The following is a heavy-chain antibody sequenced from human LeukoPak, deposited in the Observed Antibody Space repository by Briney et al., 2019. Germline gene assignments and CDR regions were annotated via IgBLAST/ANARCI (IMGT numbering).Heavy chain of an antibody. Sequence: SETLSLTCAVHSESFSDYSWNWVRQPPGKGLEWIGKINHSGSIKYNPSLKSRVIIAVDTSKNQFSLKLNFLTAADTAVYYCAGGLFDPNSPLFGAGRGLEPLDSWGHGTLVRVSS. CDR3: AGGLFDPNSPLFGAGRGLEPLDS. CDR2: INHSGSI. V-gene: IGHV4-34*01. J-gene: IGHJ5*01. D-gene: IGHD3-10*02. CDR1: SESFSDYS.